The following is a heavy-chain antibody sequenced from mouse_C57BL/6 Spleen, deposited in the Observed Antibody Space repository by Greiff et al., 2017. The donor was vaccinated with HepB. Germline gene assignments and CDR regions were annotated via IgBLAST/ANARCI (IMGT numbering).Heavy chain of an antibody. V-gene: IGHV5-4*03. CDR1: GFTFSSYA. J-gene: IGHJ3*01. Sequence: EVKLVESGGGLVKPGGSLKLSCAASGFTFSSYAMSWVRQTPEKRLEWVATISAGGSYTYYPDNVKGRFTITRDKAKNNLYLQMSHLKSEDTAMYYCARGGGGGSYGNYEGFAYWGQGTLVTVSA. CDR2: ISAGGSYT. D-gene: IGHD2-1*01. CDR3: ARGGGGGSYGNYEGFAY.